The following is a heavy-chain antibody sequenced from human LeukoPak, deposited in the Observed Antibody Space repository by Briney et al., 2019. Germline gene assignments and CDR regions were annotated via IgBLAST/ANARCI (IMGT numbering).Heavy chain of an antibody. Sequence: ASVKVSCKASGYTFTSYGISWVRQAPGQGLEWMGWISAYNGNTNYAQKLQGRVTMTTDTSTSTAYMELRSLRSDDTAVYYCASRAYCGGDCYLGLEYWGQGTLVTVSS. D-gene: IGHD2-21*02. J-gene: IGHJ4*02. CDR3: ASRAYCGGDCYLGLEY. CDR1: GYTFTSYG. CDR2: ISAYNGNT. V-gene: IGHV1-18*01.